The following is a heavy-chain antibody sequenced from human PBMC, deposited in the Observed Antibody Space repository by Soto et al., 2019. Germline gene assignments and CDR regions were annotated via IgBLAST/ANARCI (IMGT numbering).Heavy chain of an antibody. J-gene: IGHJ6*02. CDR2: IIPIFGTA. CDR1: GGTFSSYA. D-gene: IGHD6-13*01. V-gene: IGHV1-69*13. Sequence: SVKVSCKASGGTFSSYAISWVRQAPGQGLEWMGGIIPIFGTANYAQKFQGRVTITADESTSTAYMELSSLRSEDTAVYYCVRDRGIAAAIYYYYGMDVWGQGTTVTVSS. CDR3: VRDRGIAAAIYYYYGMDV.